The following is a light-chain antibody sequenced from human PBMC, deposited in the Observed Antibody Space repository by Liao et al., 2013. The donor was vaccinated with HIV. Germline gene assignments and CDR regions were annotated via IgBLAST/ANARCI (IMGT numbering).Light chain of an antibody. CDR1: NIGIKS. CDR3: QAWDSSTVSYV. V-gene: IGLV3-21*01. Sequence: SYVLTQPPSVSVAPGKTARIPCGGSNIGIKSVHWYQQKPGQAPVLVIYSDTDRPSGIPERFSGSNSGNTATLTISRVEAGDEADYYCQAWDSSTVSYVFGTGTKVTVL. CDR2: SDT. J-gene: IGLJ1*01.